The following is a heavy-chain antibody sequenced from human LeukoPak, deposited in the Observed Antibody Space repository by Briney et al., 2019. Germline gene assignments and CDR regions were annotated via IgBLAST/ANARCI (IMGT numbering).Heavy chain of an antibody. CDR1: GGSISSSSYY. Sequence: PSETLSLTCTVSGGSISSSSYYWGWIRQPPGKGLEWIGSIYYSGSTYYNPSLKSRVTISVDTSKNQFSLKLSSVTAADTAVYYCARGGSGYSLVDYWGQGTLVTVSS. V-gene: IGHV4-39*07. CDR2: IYYSGST. CDR3: ARGGSGYSLVDY. J-gene: IGHJ4*02. D-gene: IGHD3-3*01.